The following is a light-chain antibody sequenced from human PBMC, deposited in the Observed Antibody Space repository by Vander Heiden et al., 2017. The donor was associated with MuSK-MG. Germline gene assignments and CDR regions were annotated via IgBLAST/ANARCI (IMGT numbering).Light chain of an antibody. J-gene: IGKJ2*01. CDR1: TDISKY. Sequence: DIQMTPSPSALPASVGDRVTINCSARTDISKYIIWYQQKPGETPRVLICDASNLEKGVPSMFSGSGSGTVFTLTISSLQRGYIATFHCQQHYIIHLIGQGTKLEIK. CDR3: QQHYIIHL. V-gene: IGKV1-33*01. CDR2: DAS.